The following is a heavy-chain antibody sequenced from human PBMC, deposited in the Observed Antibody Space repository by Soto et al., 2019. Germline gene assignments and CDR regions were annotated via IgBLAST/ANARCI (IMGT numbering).Heavy chain of an antibody. CDR1: GFTFSSYA. CDR3: AREKDGMDV. Sequence: QVQLVESGGGVVQPGRSLRLSCAASGFTFSSYAMHCVRQAPGKGLEWVAVVWYDGSNKNYAASVKGRFTISRDNSKNTLYLQMNSLRVEDTAVYYCAREKDGMDVWGRGTTVTVSS. V-gene: IGHV3-33*01. J-gene: IGHJ6*02. CDR2: VWYDGSNK.